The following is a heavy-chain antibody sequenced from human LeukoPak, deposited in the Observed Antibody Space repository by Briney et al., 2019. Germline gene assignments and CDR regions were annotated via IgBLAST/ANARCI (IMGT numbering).Heavy chain of an antibody. Sequence: GASVKVSCKASGGTFSSYAISWVRQAPGQGLEWMGGIIPIFGTANYAQKFQGRVTITADESTSTAYMELSSLRSEDTAVYYCARKPAAILSAFDIWGQGTMGTVSS. D-gene: IGHD2-2*01. CDR3: ARKPAAILSAFDI. J-gene: IGHJ3*02. CDR1: GGTFSSYA. CDR2: IIPIFGTA. V-gene: IGHV1-69*13.